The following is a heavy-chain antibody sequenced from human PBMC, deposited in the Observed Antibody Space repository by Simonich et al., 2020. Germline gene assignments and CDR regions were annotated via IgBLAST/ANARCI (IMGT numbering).Heavy chain of an antibody. Sequence: EVQLVESGGGLVQPGGSLRLSCAASGFTFSSYWMHWVRQAPGKGLVWFSRINGDASSTSYADSVKGRFTISRDNAKNTLYLQMNSLRAEDTAVYYWARDYSNYDAFDIWGQGTMVTVSS. CDR1: GFTFSSYW. J-gene: IGHJ3*02. D-gene: IGHD4-4*01. CDR3: ARDYSNYDAFDI. CDR2: INGDASST. V-gene: IGHV3-74*01.